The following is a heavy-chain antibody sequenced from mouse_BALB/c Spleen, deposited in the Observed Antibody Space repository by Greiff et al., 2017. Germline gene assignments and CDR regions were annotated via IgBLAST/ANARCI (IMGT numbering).Heavy chain of an antibody. Sequence: VQLQRSGAELVRPGTSVKVSCKASGYAFTNYLIEWVKQRPGQGLEWIGVINPGSGGTNYNEKFKGKATLTADKSSSTAYMQLSSLTSDDSAVYFCARCGNYADYWGQGTTLTVSS. CDR3: ARCGNYADY. J-gene: IGHJ2*01. CDR1: GYAFTNYL. CDR2: INPGSGGT. V-gene: IGHV1-54*03. D-gene: IGHD2-1*01.